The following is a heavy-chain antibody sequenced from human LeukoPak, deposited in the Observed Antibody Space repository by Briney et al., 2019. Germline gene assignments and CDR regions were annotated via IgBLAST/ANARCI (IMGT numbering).Heavy chain of an antibody. Sequence: GGSLRLSCAASGFMFSSYSMQWVRQAPGKGLEWVAVISYDGNNKYYADSVKGRFTISRDNSKNTLYLQMSNLRAEDTAVYYCAKSARYFDFDYSGQGTLVTVSS. D-gene: IGHD3-9*01. CDR1: GFMFSSYS. J-gene: IGHJ4*02. CDR3: AKSARYFDFDY. V-gene: IGHV3-30*18. CDR2: ISYDGNNK.